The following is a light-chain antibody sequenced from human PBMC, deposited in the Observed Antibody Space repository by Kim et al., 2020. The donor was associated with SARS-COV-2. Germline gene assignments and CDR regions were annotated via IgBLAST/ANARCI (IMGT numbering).Light chain of an antibody. V-gene: IGKV3-11*01. CDR1: QNIDTY. J-gene: IGKJ4*01. Sequence: AQGERATLSCRASQNIDTYLAWYQQRPGQAPRLLVYDASNRATGVPDRFSGSGSGTDFTLTISSLEPEDFSLYYCQQRNSWPPAVTFGGGTKLEIK. CDR2: DAS. CDR3: QQRNSWPPAVT.